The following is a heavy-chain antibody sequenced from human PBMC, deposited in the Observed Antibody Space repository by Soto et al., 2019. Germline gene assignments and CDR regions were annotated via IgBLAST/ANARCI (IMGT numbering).Heavy chain of an antibody. V-gene: IGHV3-30*18. CDR1: GFTFSSYG. D-gene: IGHD6-19*01. CDR2: ISYDGSNK. Sequence: QVQLVESGGGVVQPGRSLRLSCAASGFTFSSYGMHWVRQAPGKGLEWVAVISYDGSNKYYAASVKGRFTISRDNSKNTLYLEMTSLRAEDTAVYYCAKNPIAVAGINWFDPWGQGTLVTVSS. CDR3: AKNPIAVAGINWFDP. J-gene: IGHJ5*02.